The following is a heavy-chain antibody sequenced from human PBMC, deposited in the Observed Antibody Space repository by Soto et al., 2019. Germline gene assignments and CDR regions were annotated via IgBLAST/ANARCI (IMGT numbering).Heavy chain of an antibody. CDR2: INHSGST. CDR1: GGSFSGYY. D-gene: IGHD3-10*01. J-gene: IGHJ4*02. V-gene: IGHV4-34*01. CDR3: ARGRRLIIHYLTMVFTSPYYFDY. Sequence: PSETLSLTCAVYGGSFSGYYWSWIRQPPGKGLEWIGEINHSGSTNYNPSLKSRVTISVDTSKNQFSLKLSSVTAADTAVYYCARGRRLIIHYLTMVFTSPYYFDYWGQGTLVTVSS.